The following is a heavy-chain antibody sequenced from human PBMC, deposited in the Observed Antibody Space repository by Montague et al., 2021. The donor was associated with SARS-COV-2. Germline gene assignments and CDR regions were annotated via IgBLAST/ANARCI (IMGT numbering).Heavy chain of an antibody. Sequence: SETLSLTCTVSGGSISSIYWSWVRQPQGKGMEWEGNRSDNGSTNYNPSPTSRVTMSVDTSKNKISLKVNSVTAADTAVYYCARHYSATLPAVYWGQGTLVTVSS. J-gene: IGHJ4*02. V-gene: IGHV4-59*08. CDR2: RSDNGST. CDR3: ARHYSATLPAVY. D-gene: IGHD2-15*01. CDR1: GGSISSIY.